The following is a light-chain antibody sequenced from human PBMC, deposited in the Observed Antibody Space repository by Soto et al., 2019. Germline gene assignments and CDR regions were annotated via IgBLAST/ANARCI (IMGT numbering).Light chain of an antibody. V-gene: IGLV2-14*01. Sequence: QSALTQPASVSGSPGQSITISCTGTSSDVGGYNYVSWYQQHPGKAPKLMIYDVSYRPSGVSNRFSGSKSGNTASLTISGLHAEDEADYYCTSYTSSSALDVFGGGTKLTVL. CDR1: SSDVGGYNY. CDR3: TSYTSSSALDV. J-gene: IGLJ2*01. CDR2: DVS.